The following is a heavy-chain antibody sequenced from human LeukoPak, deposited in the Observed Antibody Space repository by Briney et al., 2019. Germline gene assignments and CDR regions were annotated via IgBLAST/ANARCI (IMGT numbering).Heavy chain of an antibody. V-gene: IGHV3-15*01. Sequence: AGGSLRLSCAASGFTFSNAWMSWVRQAPGKGLEWVGRIKSKTVGGTTDYAAPVKGRFTISRDDSKNTLYLQMNSLKTEDTAVYYCTTGPLWGRYYFDYWGQGTLVTVSS. D-gene: IGHD3-16*01. CDR1: GFTFSNAW. CDR3: TTGPLWGRYYFDY. CDR2: IKSKTVGGTT. J-gene: IGHJ4*02.